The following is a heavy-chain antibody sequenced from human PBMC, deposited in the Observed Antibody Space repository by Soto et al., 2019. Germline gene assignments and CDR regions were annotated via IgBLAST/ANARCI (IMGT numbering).Heavy chain of an antibody. Sequence: EVQLVESGGGLVQPGGSLRLSCAATGFALTNHYMDWVRQAPGQGLDWVGRSRNKPNGYTTDYASSVIGRFTITRDDSKSSLYLEVNSLKADDLAVYYCVRVEDGDCFDAWGQGTLVTVSA. D-gene: IGHD4-17*01. CDR1: GFALTNHY. CDR3: VRVEDGDCFDA. J-gene: IGHJ4*02. V-gene: IGHV3-72*01. CDR2: SRNKPNGYTT.